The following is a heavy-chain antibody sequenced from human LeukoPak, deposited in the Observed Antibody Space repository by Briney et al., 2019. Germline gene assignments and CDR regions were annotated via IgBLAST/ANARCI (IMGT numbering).Heavy chain of an antibody. CDR1: GYTFTSYD. D-gene: IGHD3-10*01. Sequence: ASVKVSCKAPGYTFTSYDINWVRQATGQGLEWMGWMNPNSGNTGYAQKFQGRVTITRNTSISTAYMELSSLRSEDTAVYYCARGRGKGQLGVYWGQGTLVTVSS. CDR2: MNPNSGNT. CDR3: ARGRGKGQLGVY. J-gene: IGHJ4*02. V-gene: IGHV1-8*03.